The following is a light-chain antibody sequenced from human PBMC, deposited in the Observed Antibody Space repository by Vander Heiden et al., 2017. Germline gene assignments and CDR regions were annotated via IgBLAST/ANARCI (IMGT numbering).Light chain of an antibody. Sequence: EIVLTPSPGTLSLSPGEGATLSCRASQSVNRSYLAWYQQRPGQAPRLLIYGAFTRATGIPDRFSGSGSGTDFTLTISRLEPEDFAVYYCQQYGSSQTFGQGTKVEIK. CDR3: QQYGSSQT. CDR1: QSVNRSY. J-gene: IGKJ1*01. V-gene: IGKV3-20*01. CDR2: GAF.